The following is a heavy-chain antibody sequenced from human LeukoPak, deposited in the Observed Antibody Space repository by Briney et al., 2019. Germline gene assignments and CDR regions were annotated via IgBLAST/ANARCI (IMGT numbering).Heavy chain of an antibody. J-gene: IGHJ6*04. CDR3: AELGITMIGGV. Sequence: KPGGSLRLSCAASGFTFSDYYMSWIRQAPGKGLEWISYISSSGDTIFYADSVKGRFTISRDNAKNSLYLQMNSLRADDTAVYYCAELGITMIGGVWGKGTTVTISS. V-gene: IGHV3-11*04. D-gene: IGHD3-10*02. CDR1: GFTFSDYY. CDR2: ISSSGDTI.